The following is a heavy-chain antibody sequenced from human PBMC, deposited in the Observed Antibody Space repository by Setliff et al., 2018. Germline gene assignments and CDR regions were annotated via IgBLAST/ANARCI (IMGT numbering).Heavy chain of an antibody. J-gene: IGHJ4*02. CDR1: GFTFNTYA. CDR2: ISDTALGI. CDR3: VKDVVGYSSTWPKKDYFDY. V-gene: IGHV3-23*01. Sequence: GGSLRLSCVASGFTFNTYAMSWVRQPPGKGLEWVSSISDTALGIYYADSVRGRFTISRDNSKKTLYLQMNSLRVEDTAVYYCVKDVVGYSSTWPKKDYFDYWGQGTLVTVSS. D-gene: IGHD6-13*01.